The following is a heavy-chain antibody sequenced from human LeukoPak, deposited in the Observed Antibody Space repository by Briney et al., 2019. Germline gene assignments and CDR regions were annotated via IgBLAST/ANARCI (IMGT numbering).Heavy chain of an antibody. Sequence: PGGSLRLSCAASGFTFSSYAMHWVRQAPGKGLEWVAVISYDGSNKYYADSVKGRFTISRDNSKNTLYLQMNSLRAEDTAVYYCARDGGYCSGGSCYGFAPNAFDIWGQGTMVTVSS. J-gene: IGHJ3*02. CDR3: ARDGGYCSGGSCYGFAPNAFDI. CDR1: GFTFSSYA. V-gene: IGHV3-30-3*01. CDR2: ISYDGSNK. D-gene: IGHD2-15*01.